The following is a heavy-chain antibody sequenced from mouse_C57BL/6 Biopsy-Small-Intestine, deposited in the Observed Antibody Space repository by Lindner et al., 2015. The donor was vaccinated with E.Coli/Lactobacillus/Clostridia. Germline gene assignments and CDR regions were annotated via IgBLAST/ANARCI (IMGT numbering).Heavy chain of an antibody. Sequence: VQLQESGPELVKPGASVKISCKASGYSFTGYYIHWVRQSHGNVLDWIGYIYPYNSLSSYSQKFKGKATLTVDKSSSTAYMELRSLTSEDSAVYYCARSDGSYGYFDVWGTGTTVTVSS. J-gene: IGHJ1*03. D-gene: IGHD2-3*01. CDR3: ARSDGSYGYFDV. V-gene: IGHV1-31*01. CDR1: GYSFTGYY. CDR2: IYPYNSLS.